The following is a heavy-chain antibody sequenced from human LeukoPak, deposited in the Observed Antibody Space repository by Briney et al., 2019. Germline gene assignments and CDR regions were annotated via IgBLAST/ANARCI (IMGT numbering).Heavy chain of an antibody. D-gene: IGHD3-16*02. Sequence: GASVKVSCKASGYTFTSSDIHWVRQTPGQGLEWMGWLNPNSGNTGYAQKLQGRVTFTMESSTTTAYMEVSRLRSEDTAVYSCARASSRSFDIWGQRTMVTVS. CDR3: ARASSRSFDI. CDR1: GYTFTSSD. J-gene: IGHJ3*02. CDR2: LNPNSGNT. V-gene: IGHV1-8*03.